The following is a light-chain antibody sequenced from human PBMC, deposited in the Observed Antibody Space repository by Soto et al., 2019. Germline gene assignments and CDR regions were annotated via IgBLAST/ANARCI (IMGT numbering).Light chain of an antibody. Sequence: EIVLTQSPGTLSLSPGERATLSCRASQSVSNNYLAWYQQKPGQAPRLLIYDTSSRATGIPDRFSGSGSGTDFTLTISRLEPEDFAVYYCQQYGSSPQTFGQGTKVDIK. CDR1: QSVSNNY. CDR2: DTS. V-gene: IGKV3-20*01. J-gene: IGKJ2*01. CDR3: QQYGSSPQT.